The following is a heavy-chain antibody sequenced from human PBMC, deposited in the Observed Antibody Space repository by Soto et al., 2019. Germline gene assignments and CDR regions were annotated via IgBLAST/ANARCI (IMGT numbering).Heavy chain of an antibody. CDR1: GGSISSYY. J-gene: IGHJ5*02. CDR3: ARDRGGQLVRGWFDP. D-gene: IGHD6-6*01. V-gene: IGHV4-59*01. Sequence: SETLSLTCTVSGGSISSYYWSWIRQPPGKGLEWIGYIYYSGSTNYNPSLKSRVTISVDTSKNQFSLKLSSVTAADTAVYYCARDRGGQLVRGWFDPWGRGTLVTVSS. CDR2: IYYSGST.